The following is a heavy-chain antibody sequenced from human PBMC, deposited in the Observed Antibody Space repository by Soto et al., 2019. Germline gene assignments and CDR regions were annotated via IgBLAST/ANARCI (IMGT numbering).Heavy chain of an antibody. CDR1: GGSFSGYY. J-gene: IGHJ4*02. D-gene: IGHD6-6*01. V-gene: IGHV4-34*01. Sequence: PSETLSLTCAVYGGSFSGYYWSWIRQPPGKGLEWIGEINHSGSTNYNPSLKSRVTISVDTSKNQFSLKLSSVTAADTAVYYCARGYPEYSSSRYYFDYWGQGTLVTVSS. CDR3: ARGYPEYSSSRYYFDY. CDR2: INHSGST.